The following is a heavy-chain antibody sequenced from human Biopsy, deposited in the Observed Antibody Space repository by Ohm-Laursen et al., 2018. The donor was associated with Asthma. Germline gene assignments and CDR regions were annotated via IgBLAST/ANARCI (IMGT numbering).Heavy chain of an antibody. V-gene: IGHV1-2*04. CDR3: AREVLWFGESTNPGGMDV. D-gene: IGHD3-10*01. CDR2: INPNSGGT. Sequence: ASVKVSCKTSGYTFTGYYMHWVRQAPGQGLEWMGWINPNSGGTNYAQKFQGWVTMTRDTSISTAYMELSRLRSDDTAVYYCAREVLWFGESTNPGGMDVWGQGTTVTVSS. CDR1: GYTFTGYY. J-gene: IGHJ6*02.